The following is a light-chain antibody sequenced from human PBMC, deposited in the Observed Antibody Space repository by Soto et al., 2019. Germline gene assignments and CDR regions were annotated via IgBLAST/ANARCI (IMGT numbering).Light chain of an antibody. J-gene: IGLJ1*01. Sequence: QSALTQPASVSGSPGQSITISCAGSSSDVGGYEYVSWYQQHPGRAPKLIIYDVSNWPSGVSNRFSGAKSGNTASLTISGLQADDEADYYCYSYSTSGIHYVFGDGTKVTVL. CDR1: SSDVGGYEY. V-gene: IGLV2-14*03. CDR3: YSYSTSGIHYV. CDR2: DVS.